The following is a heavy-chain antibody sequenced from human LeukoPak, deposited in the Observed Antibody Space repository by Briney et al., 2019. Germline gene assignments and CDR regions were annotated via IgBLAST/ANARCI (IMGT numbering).Heavy chain of an antibody. CDR1: GGSISSSSYY. V-gene: IGHV4-39*07. CDR3: ARGGWHYYGSGSYYNSGWFDP. CDR2: IYYSGST. J-gene: IGHJ5*02. Sequence: SETLSLTCTVSGGSISSSSYYWGWIRQPPGKGLEWIGSIYYSGSTYYNPSLKSRVTISVDTSKNQFSLKLRSVTAADTAVYYCARGGWHYYGSGSYYNSGWFDPWGQGTLVTVSS. D-gene: IGHD3-10*01.